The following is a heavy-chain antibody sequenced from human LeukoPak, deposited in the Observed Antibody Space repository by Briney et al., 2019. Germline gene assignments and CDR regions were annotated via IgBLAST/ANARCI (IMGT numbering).Heavy chain of an antibody. Sequence: ASVKVSCKASGYTFTGYYMHWVRQAPGQGLEWMGWVNTHTGATNYAQKFQGAVTMTRDTSISTAYMELSRPRSDDTAMYYCARSGRGHVYGFFDYWGQGTLVIVSS. CDR2: VNTHTGAT. CDR3: ARSGRGHVYGFFDY. D-gene: IGHD3-10*01. J-gene: IGHJ4*02. CDR1: GYTFTGYY. V-gene: IGHV1-2*02.